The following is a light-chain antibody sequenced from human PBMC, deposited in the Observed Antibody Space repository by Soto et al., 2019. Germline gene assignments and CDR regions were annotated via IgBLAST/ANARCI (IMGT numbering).Light chain of an antibody. CDR1: QSLVHSTGNYF. CDR2: LGF. CDR3: MQAIRTPYT. V-gene: IGKV2-28*01. Sequence: DIVMTQSPLSLPVTPGEPASISCRSSQSLVHSTGNYFFDWYLQKPGQPPQLLIYLGFNRASGVPDRFGRSASGTDFTLKSTMVEAEDVGVYYCMQAIRTPYTFGRGTKLEIK. J-gene: IGKJ2*01.